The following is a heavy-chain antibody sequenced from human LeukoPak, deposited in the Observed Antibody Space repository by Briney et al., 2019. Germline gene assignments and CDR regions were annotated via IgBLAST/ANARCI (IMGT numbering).Heavy chain of an antibody. CDR3: ARVLPYSSGWGVDY. Sequence: SETLSLTCTVSGGTIRSYYWSWIRQPPGKGLEWIGYIYYTGSTNYNPSLKSRVTISVDTSKNQFSLNLISVTAADTAVYYCARVLPYSSGWGVDYWGQGALVTVSS. J-gene: IGHJ4*02. CDR1: GGTIRSYY. V-gene: IGHV4-59*01. CDR2: IYYTGST. D-gene: IGHD6-19*01.